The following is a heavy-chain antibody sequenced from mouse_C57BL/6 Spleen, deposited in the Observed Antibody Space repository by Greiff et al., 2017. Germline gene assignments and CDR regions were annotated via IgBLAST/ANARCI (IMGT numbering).Heavy chain of an antibody. D-gene: IGHD1-1*01. CDR1: GYTFTSYW. CDR2: IDPSDSYT. J-gene: IGHJ3*01. CDR3: VRPDGSSSWFAY. V-gene: IGHV1-69*01. Sequence: VQLQQPGAELVMPGASVKLSCKASGYTFTSYWMHWVKQRPGQGLEWIGEIDPSDSYTNYNQKFKGKSTLTVDKSSSTAYMQLSSLTSEDSAVYYCVRPDGSSSWFAYWGQGTLVTVSA.